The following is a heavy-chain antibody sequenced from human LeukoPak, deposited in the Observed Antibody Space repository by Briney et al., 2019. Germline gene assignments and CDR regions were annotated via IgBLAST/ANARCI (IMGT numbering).Heavy chain of an antibody. CDR3: ARGGGLDV. V-gene: IGHV3-7*03. J-gene: IGHJ6*02. Sequence: GGSLRLSCAASGFTFSSYAMSWVRQAPGKGLEWVASTNHNGNVNYYVDSVKGRFTISRDNAKNSLYLQMSNLRAEDTAVYFCARGGGLDVWGQGATVTVSS. D-gene: IGHD3-16*01. CDR1: GFTFSSYA. CDR2: TNHNGNVN.